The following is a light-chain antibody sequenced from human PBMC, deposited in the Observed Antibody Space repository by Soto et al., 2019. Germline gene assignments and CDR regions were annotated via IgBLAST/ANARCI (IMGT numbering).Light chain of an antibody. CDR1: QNINNW. CDR3: QRYDGY. V-gene: IGKV1-5*01. CDR2: GAS. Sequence: DTQMTQSPSTLSASVGDTVTITCRARQNINNWLAWYQQKPEKVPKLLIYGASTLEDGVPSSFSGSRSGTEFTLTINSLQPDDFATYYCQRYDGYFGQGTKLEIK. J-gene: IGKJ2*01.